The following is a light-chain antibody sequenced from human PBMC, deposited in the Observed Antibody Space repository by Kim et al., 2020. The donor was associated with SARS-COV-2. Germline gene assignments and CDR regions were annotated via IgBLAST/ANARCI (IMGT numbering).Light chain of an antibody. CDR3: HQDYTAPWT. CDR2: ATS. Sequence: ATQMTQSPSSLPASVGDRVTITCRASQGISYDLAWYQQKPGRAPKLLIYATSDLQTGVPSRFSGSGSGTDFTLTISSLEPEDFATYYCHQDYTAPWTFGQGTKVDIK. CDR1: QGISYD. J-gene: IGKJ1*01. V-gene: IGKV1-6*01.